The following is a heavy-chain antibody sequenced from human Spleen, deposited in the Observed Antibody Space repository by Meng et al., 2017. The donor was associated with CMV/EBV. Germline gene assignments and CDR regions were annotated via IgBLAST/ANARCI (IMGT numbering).Heavy chain of an antibody. J-gene: IGHJ4*02. CDR1: GFTFSSYW. CDR2: INSDGSST. Sequence: GESLKISCAASGFTFSSYWMHWVRQAPGKGLVWVSRINSDGSSTSYADSVKGRFTISRDNAKNTLYLQMNSLRAEDTAVYFCAKESTIFGEIDYWGQGTLVTVSS. V-gene: IGHV3-74*01. CDR3: AKESTIFGEIDY. D-gene: IGHD3-3*01.